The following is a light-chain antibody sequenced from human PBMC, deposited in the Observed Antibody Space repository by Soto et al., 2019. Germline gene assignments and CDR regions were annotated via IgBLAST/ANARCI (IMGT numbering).Light chain of an antibody. CDR1: SSDVGGYNY. CDR3: SSSTSSSTKVV. Sequence: QSALTQPASVSGSPGQSITISCTGTSSDVGGYNYVSWYQQYPGKAPKLMIYEVTDRPSGLSNRFSGSKSGNTASLTISGLQAEDEADYYCSSSTSSSTKVVFGGGTKVTVL. V-gene: IGLV2-14*01. J-gene: IGLJ2*01. CDR2: EVT.